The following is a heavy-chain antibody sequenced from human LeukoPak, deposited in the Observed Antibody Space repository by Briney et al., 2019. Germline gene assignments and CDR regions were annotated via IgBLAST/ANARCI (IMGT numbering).Heavy chain of an antibody. CDR2: IYYSGST. J-gene: IGHJ6*02. D-gene: IGHD1-1*01. Sequence: SQTLSLTCTVSGGSISSGGYYWSWIRQHPGKGLEWIGYIYYSGSTYYNPSLKSRVTISVDTSKTQFSLKLSSVTAVDTAVYYCARAQLNLLVDFGMDVWGQGTTVTVSS. V-gene: IGHV4-31*03. CDR1: GGSISSGGYY. CDR3: ARAQLNLLVDFGMDV.